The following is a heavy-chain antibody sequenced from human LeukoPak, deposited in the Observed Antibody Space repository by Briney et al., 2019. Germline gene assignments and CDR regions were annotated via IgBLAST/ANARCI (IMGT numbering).Heavy chain of an antibody. D-gene: IGHD6-19*01. CDR3: AREEESSGWSFDY. Sequence: SQTLSLTCAISGDSVSSNSAAWNWIRQSPSRGLEWLGRTFYGSKWYNDYIVSVESRININPDTSKNQFSLQLKSVTPEDTAMYYCAREEESSGWSFDYWGQGILVTVSS. J-gene: IGHJ4*02. CDR1: GDSVSSNSAA. V-gene: IGHV6-1*01. CDR2: TFYGSKWYN.